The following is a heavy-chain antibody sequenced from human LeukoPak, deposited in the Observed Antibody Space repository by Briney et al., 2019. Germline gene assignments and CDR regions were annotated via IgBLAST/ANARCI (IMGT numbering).Heavy chain of an antibody. D-gene: IGHD1-26*01. V-gene: IGHV1-46*01. J-gene: IGHJ5*02. CDR2: INPTGGST. CDR3: ARDNSVGDNAWWFDP. Sequence: ASVKVSCKASGYTFTSYYTHWVRQAPGQGLEWMGLINPTGGSTGYAQKFQGRVTMTRDMSTSTDYMELNSLRSEDTAIYYCARDNSVGDNAWWFDPWGQGTLVTVSS. CDR1: GYTFTSYY.